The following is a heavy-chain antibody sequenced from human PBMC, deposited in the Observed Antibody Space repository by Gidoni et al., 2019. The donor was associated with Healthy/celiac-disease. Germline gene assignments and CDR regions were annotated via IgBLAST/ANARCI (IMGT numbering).Heavy chain of an antibody. CDR3: AREGYSSSFFDY. CDR1: GFTFSSYA. D-gene: IGHD6-6*01. V-gene: IGHV3-30-3*01. J-gene: IGHJ4*02. Sequence: QVQLVESGGGVVQPGRSLRLSCAASGFTFSSYAMHWVRQAPGKGLEWVAVISYDGSNKYYADSVKGRFTISRDNSKNTLYLQMNSLRAEDTAVYYCAREGYSSSFFDYWGQGTLVTVSS. CDR2: ISYDGSNK.